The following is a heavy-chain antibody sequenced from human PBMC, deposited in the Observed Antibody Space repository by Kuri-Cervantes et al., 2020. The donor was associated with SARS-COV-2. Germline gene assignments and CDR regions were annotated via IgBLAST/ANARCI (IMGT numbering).Heavy chain of an antibody. V-gene: IGHV3-30*02. CDR1: GYSVSANY. CDR2: IQDDGCNK. J-gene: IGHJ4*02. Sequence: GGSLRHSCAASGYSVSANYLSWVRQAPGKGLEWVAFIQDDGCNKYYADSVKGLFTISRDNSKNTLYLQMNSLRAEVTAVYYCARDRSTHYFDYWGQGTLVTVSS. CDR3: ARDRSTHYFDY.